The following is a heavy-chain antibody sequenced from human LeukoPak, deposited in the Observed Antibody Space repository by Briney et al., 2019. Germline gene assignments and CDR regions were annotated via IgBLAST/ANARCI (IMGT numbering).Heavy chain of an antibody. D-gene: IGHD2/OR15-2a*01. CDR1: GYSISSGHY. V-gene: IGHV4-38-2*02. J-gene: IGHJ5*02. Sequence: SETLSLTCTVSGYSISSGHYWGWIRQPPGKGLEWIGSIYHSGSTYYNPSLKSRVTISVDTSKNQFSLKLSSVTAADTAVYYCARDRGSEFYWFDPWGQGTLVTVSS. CDR2: IYHSGST. CDR3: ARDRGSEFYWFDP.